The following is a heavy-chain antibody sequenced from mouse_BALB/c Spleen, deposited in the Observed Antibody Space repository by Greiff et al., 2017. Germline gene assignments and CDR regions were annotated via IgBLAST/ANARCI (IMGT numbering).Heavy chain of an antibody. J-gene: IGHJ3*01. CDR1: GYTFTSYY. CDR3: TMNYGNYGFAY. V-gene: IGHV1S81*02. Sequence: VQLQQSGAELVKPGASVKLSCKASGYTFTSYYMYWVKQRPGQGLEWIGEINPSNGGTNFNEKFKSKATLTVDKSSSTAYMQLSSLTSEDSAVYYCTMNYGNYGFAYWGQGTLVTVSA. D-gene: IGHD2-1*01. CDR2: INPSNGGT.